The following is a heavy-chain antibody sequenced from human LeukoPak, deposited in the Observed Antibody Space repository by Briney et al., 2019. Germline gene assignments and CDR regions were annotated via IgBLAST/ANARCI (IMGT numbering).Heavy chain of an antibody. J-gene: IGHJ6*04. CDR1: GFTFSSYA. CDR3: ARDRYYGMDV. Sequence: PGGSLRLSCAASGFTFSSYAMHWVRQAPGKGLEWVAVISYDGSNKYYADSVKGRFTISRDNAKNSLYLQMNSLRAEDTAVYYCARDRYYGMDVWGKGTTVTVSS. V-gene: IGHV3-30-3*01. CDR2: ISYDGSNK.